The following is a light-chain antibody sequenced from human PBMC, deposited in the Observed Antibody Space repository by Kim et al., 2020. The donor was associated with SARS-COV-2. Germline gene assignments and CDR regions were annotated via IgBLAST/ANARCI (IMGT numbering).Light chain of an antibody. Sequence: QNATLTCSGNSTKLGYQGAAWLLKHQGHPPKLRACRKNNRPSEISEIFSASRSGSTASLTISGLQPEDEADYYCSAWVSSLTAWVFGGGNQLTV. CDR3: SAWVSSLTAWV. CDR1: STKLGYQG. CDR2: RKN. V-gene: IGLV10-54*01. J-gene: IGLJ3*02.